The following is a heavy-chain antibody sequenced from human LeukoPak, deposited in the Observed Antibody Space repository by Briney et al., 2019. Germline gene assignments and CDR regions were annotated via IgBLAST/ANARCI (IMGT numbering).Heavy chain of an antibody. CDR2: IYYSGST. Sequence: PSETLSLTCTVSGGSISSYYWSWIRQPPGKGLEWIGYIYYSGSTNYNPSLKSRVTISVDTSKNQFSLKLSSVTAADTAVYYSARGGSNVDYWGQGTLVTVSS. V-gene: IGHV4-59*01. D-gene: IGHD3-16*01. CDR3: ARGGSNVDY. CDR1: GGSISSYY. J-gene: IGHJ4*02.